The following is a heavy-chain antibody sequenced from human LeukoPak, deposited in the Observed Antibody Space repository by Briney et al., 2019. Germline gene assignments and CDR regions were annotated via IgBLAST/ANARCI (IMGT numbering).Heavy chain of an antibody. J-gene: IGHJ4*02. CDR1: GGSITNYY. V-gene: IGHV4-59*01. CDR2: FHNSGTS. Sequence: SETLSLTCSVSGGSITNYYWSWIRQPPGKGLEWIGYFHNSGTSTCNPSLKSRVTISADTSKNQFSLKLNSLTTADTAVYYCTRGAGWLIDYWGQGILVTVSS. D-gene: IGHD3-16*01. CDR3: TRGAGWLIDY.